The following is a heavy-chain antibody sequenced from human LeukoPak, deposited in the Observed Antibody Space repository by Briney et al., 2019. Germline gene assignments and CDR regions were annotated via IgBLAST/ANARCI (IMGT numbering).Heavy chain of an antibody. D-gene: IGHD6-13*01. Sequence: GESLKICCKGSGYRFTSYWIGWVRQMPGKGLEWMAIIYAGDSDTRYSPSFQGQVTISVDKSISTAYLQWSSLKASDTAIYYCVTAAHFDYWGQGTLVTVSS. J-gene: IGHJ4*02. CDR2: IYAGDSDT. V-gene: IGHV5-51*01. CDR3: VTAAHFDY. CDR1: GYRFTSYW.